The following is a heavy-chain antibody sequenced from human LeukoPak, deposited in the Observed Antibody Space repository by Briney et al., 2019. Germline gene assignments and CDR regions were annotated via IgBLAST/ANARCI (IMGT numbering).Heavy chain of an antibody. CDR1: GFTVSSYS. Sequence: GGSLRLSSAASGFTVSSYSMNWVRQAPGKGLEWVSSISSSSSYIYYADSVKGRFTISRDNAKSSLYLQMNSLRAEDTAVYYCATDEDQLLYNEQLVPWGQGTLVTVSS. CDR3: ATDEDQLLYNEQLVP. V-gene: IGHV3-21*01. J-gene: IGHJ4*02. CDR2: ISSSSSYI. D-gene: IGHD2-2*02.